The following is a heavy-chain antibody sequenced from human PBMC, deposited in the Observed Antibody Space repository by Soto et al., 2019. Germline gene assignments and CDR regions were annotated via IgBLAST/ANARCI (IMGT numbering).Heavy chain of an antibody. V-gene: IGHV3-7*01. CDR3: ARVGVVVVAAASYDYYYYMDV. J-gene: IGHJ6*03. Sequence: EVQLVESGGGLFQPGGSLRLSCAASGFTFSQFWMTWVRQAPGKGLEWVANIRQDGSEKYYVDSVKGRLTITRQNAKNSLFLQLNSLGVEDTAVYHCARVGVVVVAAASYDYYYYMDVWGKGTAVTVSS. CDR2: IRQDGSEK. CDR1: GFTFSQFW. D-gene: IGHD2-15*01.